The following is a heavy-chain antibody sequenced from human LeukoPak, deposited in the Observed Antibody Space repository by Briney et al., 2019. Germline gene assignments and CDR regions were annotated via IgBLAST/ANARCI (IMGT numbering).Heavy chain of an antibody. D-gene: IGHD3-10*01. CDR3: ARVFYYGSGTFDL. Sequence: SETLSLTCTVSGGSISSGGYYWNWIRQHPGKGLEWIGCIYYSGSTTYNPSLRSRVTISVDTSKNQFSLKLSSVTAADTAVYYCARVFYYGSGTFDLWGRGTLVTVSS. J-gene: IGHJ2*01. CDR1: GGSISSGGYY. CDR2: IYYSGST. V-gene: IGHV4-61*08.